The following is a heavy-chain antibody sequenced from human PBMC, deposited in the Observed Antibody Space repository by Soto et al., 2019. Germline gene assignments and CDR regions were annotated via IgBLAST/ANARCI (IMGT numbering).Heavy chain of an antibody. V-gene: IGHV1-18*01. CDR1: GYALPTYV. J-gene: IGHJ4*02. CDR2: ISAHNGNT. CDR3: ARGRYGDY. D-gene: IGHD1-1*01. Sequence: QVHLVQSGAEVKKPGASVKVSCKGSGYALPTYVTTWVRQAPGQGLEWMGWISAHNGNTNYAQKLQGRVTVTRDTSTSTAYMELRSLRSDDTAVYYCARGRYGDYWGQGALVTVSS.